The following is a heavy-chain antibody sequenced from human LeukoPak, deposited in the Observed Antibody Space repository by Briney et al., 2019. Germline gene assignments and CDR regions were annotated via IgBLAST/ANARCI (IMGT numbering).Heavy chain of an antibody. D-gene: IGHD3-10*02. V-gene: IGHV3-48*03. Sequence: GGSLRLSCVASGFILSTSEMNWVRQAPGKGLEWVSYISSSGSTIYYADSVKGRFTISRDNAKNSLYLQMNSLRAEDTAVYYCAELGITMIGGVWGKGTSVTISS. CDR1: GFILSTSE. CDR3: AELGITMIGGV. J-gene: IGHJ6*04. CDR2: ISSSGSTI.